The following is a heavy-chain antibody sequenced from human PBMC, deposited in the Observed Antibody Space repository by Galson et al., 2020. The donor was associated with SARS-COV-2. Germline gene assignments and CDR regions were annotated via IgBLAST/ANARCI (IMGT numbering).Heavy chain of an antibody. CDR3: ARDQVRETDHFDWSEKLYNWFDP. D-gene: IGHD3-9*01. Sequence: GGSLRLSCAASGFTFSSYEMNWVRQAPGKGLEWVSYISSSGSTIYYADSVKGRFTISRDNAKNSLYLQMNSLRAEDTAVYYCARDQVRETDHFDWSEKLYNWFDPWGQGTLVTVSS. J-gene: IGHJ5*02. CDR2: ISSSGSTI. V-gene: IGHV3-48*03. CDR1: GFTFSSYE.